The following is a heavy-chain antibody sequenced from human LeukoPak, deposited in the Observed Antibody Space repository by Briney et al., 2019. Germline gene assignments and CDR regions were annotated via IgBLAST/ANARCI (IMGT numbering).Heavy chain of an antibody. D-gene: IGHD6-6*01. Sequence: GGSLRLSCAASGFTFSSYAMSWVRQAPGKGLEWVSAISGSGGSTYYADSVKGRFTISRDNSKNTLYLQMNSLRAEDTAVYYCAKDGVYSSSSPNKPYNWFDPWGQGTLVTVSS. V-gene: IGHV3-23*01. CDR2: ISGSGGST. CDR3: AKDGVYSSSSPNKPYNWFDP. J-gene: IGHJ5*02. CDR1: GFTFSSYA.